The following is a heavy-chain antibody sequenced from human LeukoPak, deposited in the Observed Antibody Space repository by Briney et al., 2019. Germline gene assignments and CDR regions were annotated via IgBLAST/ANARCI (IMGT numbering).Heavy chain of an antibody. V-gene: IGHV1-69*13. CDR2: IIPIFGTA. Sequence: ASVKVSCKASGGTFSSYAISWVRQAPGQGLEWMGGIIPIFGTANYAQKFQGRVTITADESTSTAYMELSSLRSEDTAVYYCARDSTPHYYDSSGYLGYWGQGTLVTVSS. J-gene: IGHJ4*02. CDR3: ARDSTPHYYDSSGYLGY. D-gene: IGHD3-22*01. CDR1: GGTFSSYA.